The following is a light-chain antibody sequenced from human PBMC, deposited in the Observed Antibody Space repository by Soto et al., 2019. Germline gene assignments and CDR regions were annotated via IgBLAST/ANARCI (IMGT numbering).Light chain of an antibody. CDR3: SSCTSSNTYYV. CDR2: EVT. CDR1: SSDVGGYNY. V-gene: IGLV2-14*01. J-gene: IGLJ1*01. Sequence: QSVLTQPASVSGSPGQSITISCTGTSSDVGGYNYVSWYQQHPGKAPKLMIYEVTDRPSGVSNRFSGSKSGNTASLTISGLQAEDEADYYCSSCTSSNTYYVFGTGTKVTVL.